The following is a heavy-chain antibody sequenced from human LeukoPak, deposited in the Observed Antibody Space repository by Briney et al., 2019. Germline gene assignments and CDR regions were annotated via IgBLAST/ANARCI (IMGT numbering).Heavy chain of an antibody. V-gene: IGHV1-24*01. Sequence: GASVKVSCKVSGYTLTELSMHWVRQAPGKGLEWMGGFDPEDGETIYAQKFQGRVTMTEDTSTDTAYMELSSLRSEDTAVYYCATPASTGDLYYYYGMDVWGQGTTVIVSS. J-gene: IGHJ6*02. CDR1: GYTLTELS. D-gene: IGHD7-27*01. CDR2: FDPEDGET. CDR3: ATPASTGDLYYYYGMDV.